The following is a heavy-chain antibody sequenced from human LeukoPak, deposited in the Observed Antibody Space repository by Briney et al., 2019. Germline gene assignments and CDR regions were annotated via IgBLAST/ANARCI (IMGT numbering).Heavy chain of an antibody. CDR2: IIPIFGTA. CDR3: ARGRGGRQQLGYYYGMDV. Sequence: SVKVSCKASGGTFSSYAISWVRQAPGQGLEWMGGIIPIFGTANYAQKFQGRVTITADKSTSTAYMELSSLRSEDTAVYYCARGRGGRQQLGYYYGMDVWGKGTTVTVSS. D-gene: IGHD6-13*01. CDR1: GGTFSSYA. V-gene: IGHV1-69*06. J-gene: IGHJ6*04.